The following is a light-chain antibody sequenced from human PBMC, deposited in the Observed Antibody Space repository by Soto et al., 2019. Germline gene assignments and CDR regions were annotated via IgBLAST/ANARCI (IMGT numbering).Light chain of an antibody. J-gene: IGLJ1*01. CDR3: SSYATSSSYA. V-gene: IGLV2-14*01. Sequence: QSALTQPASVSGSPGQSITISCTGTSSDIGGYNHVSWYQQHPGKAPKLIIFEVRNRPSGLSDRFSASKSGNTASLTISGLQTEDEAVYYCSSYATSSSYAFGTGTKVTVL. CDR2: EVR. CDR1: SSDIGGYNH.